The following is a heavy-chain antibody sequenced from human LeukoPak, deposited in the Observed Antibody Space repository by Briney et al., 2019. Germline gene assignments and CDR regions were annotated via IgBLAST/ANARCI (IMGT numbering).Heavy chain of an antibody. D-gene: IGHD6-19*01. V-gene: IGHV3-11*04. CDR3: AKTFEWLAEWDAFDI. CDR2: ISSSSSTI. CDR1: GFTFSDFY. J-gene: IGHJ3*02. Sequence: GGSLRLSCVASGFTFSDFYMSWIRQAPGKGLEWVSYISSSSSTIYYADSVKGRFTISRDNAKNSLYLQMNSLRAEDTAVYYCAKTFEWLAEWDAFDIWGQGTMVTVSS.